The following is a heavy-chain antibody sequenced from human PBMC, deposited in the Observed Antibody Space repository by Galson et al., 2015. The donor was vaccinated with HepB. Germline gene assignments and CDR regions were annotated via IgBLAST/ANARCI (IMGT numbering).Heavy chain of an antibody. CDR1: GFTFSSYA. Sequence: SLRLSCAASGFTFSSYAMHWVRQAPGKGLEWVAVISYDGSIKYYADSVKGRFTISRDSSRNTLYLQMNSQRTEDTAVYYCARDSITHSYYYYYYMDVWGKGTTVTVSS. J-gene: IGHJ6*03. V-gene: IGHV3-30-3*01. CDR2: ISYDGSIK. D-gene: IGHD3-3*02. CDR3: ARDSITHSYYYYYYMDV.